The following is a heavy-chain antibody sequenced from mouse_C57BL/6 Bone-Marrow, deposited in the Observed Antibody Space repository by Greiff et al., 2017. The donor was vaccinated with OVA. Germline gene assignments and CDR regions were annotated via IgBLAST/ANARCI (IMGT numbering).Heavy chain of an antibody. CDR1: GFTFTDYY. V-gene: IGHV7-3*01. Sequence: EVQRVESGGGLVQPGGSLSLSCAASGFTFTDYYMSWVRQPPGKALEWLGFIRNKANGYTTEYSASVKGRFTISTDNSPSFLYLHILALSAEASATYDCARYISPLYRDYAMDYWGQGTSVTVSS. CDR3: ARYISPLYRDYAMDY. CDR2: IRNKANGYTT. D-gene: IGHD1-1*01. J-gene: IGHJ4*01.